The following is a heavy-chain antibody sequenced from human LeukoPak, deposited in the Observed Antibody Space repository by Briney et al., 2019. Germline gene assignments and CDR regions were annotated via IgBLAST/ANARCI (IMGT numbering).Heavy chain of an antibody. CDR2: IYHSGST. CDR3: ASFMVTFGGVIVPSPGAIDY. V-gene: IGHV4-38-2*02. CDR1: GYSISSGYY. D-gene: IGHD3-16*02. Sequence: PSETLSLTCIVSGYSISSGYYWGWIRQPPGKGLEWIGSIYHSGSTYYNPSLKSRVTISVDTSKNQFSLKLSSVTAADTAVYYCASFMVTFGGVIVPSPGAIDYWGQGTLVTVSS. J-gene: IGHJ4*02.